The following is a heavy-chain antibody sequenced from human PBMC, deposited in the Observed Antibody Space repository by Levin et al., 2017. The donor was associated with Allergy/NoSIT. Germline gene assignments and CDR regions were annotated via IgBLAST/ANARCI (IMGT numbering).Heavy chain of an antibody. Sequence: LSLTCAASGFTFSSYGMHWVRQAPGKGLEWVAVISYDGSNKYYADSVKGRFTISRDNSKNTLYLQMNSLRAEDTAVYYCAKALRGGYSYEPHDYGMDVWGQGTTVTVSS. J-gene: IGHJ6*02. CDR2: ISYDGSNK. D-gene: IGHD5-18*01. V-gene: IGHV3-30*18. CDR3: AKALRGGYSYEPHDYGMDV. CDR1: GFTFSSYG.